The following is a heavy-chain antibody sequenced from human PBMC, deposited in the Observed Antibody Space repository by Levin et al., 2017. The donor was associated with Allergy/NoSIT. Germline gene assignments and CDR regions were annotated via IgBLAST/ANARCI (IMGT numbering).Heavy chain of an antibody. V-gene: IGHV3-7*01. D-gene: IGHD2-2*01. CDR3: ARVRGGASTSTAFDY. CDR2: LKQDGSEK. J-gene: IGHJ4*02. Sequence: QTGESLKISCAASGFTFSSYWMSWVRQAPGKGLEWVANLKQDGSEKYYVDSVKGRFTISRDNAENSLYLQMNSLRAEDTAVYYCARVRGGASTSTAFDYWGQGTLVTVSS. CDR1: GFTFSSYW.